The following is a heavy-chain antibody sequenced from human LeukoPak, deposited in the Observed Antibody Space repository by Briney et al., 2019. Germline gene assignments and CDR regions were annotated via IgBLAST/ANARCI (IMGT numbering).Heavy chain of an antibody. CDR1: GFTFSSYA. Sequence: PGGSLRLSCAASGFTFSSYAMSWVRQAPGKGLEWVSTISNSAARTYYTDSVKGRFTISRDNSKNTLYLQMNSLRAEDTAVYYCAKARLVVSSPSDAFDIWGQGTMVTASS. J-gene: IGHJ3*02. CDR3: AKARLVVSSPSDAFDI. D-gene: IGHD3-22*01. V-gene: IGHV3-23*01. CDR2: ISNSAART.